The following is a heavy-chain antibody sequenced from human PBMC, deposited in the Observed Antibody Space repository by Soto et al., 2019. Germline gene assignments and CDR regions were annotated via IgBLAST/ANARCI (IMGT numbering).Heavy chain of an antibody. Sequence: RPGGSLRLSCAASGFTFDDYGMNWVRQTPGKGLEWVSGINWNGGSMGHADSVKGRFTISRDNAKNSLYLQMNSLRAEDAALYYCARDSSLDYWGQGTLVTVSS. CDR3: ARDSSLDY. CDR2: INWNGGSM. V-gene: IGHV3-20*04. CDR1: GFTFDDYG. J-gene: IGHJ4*02.